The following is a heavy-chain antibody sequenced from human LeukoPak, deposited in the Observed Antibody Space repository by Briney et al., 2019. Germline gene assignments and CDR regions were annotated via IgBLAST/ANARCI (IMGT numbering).Heavy chain of an antibody. CDR1: GFTFSNYG. V-gene: IGHV3-30*02. CDR2: IRYDGSNK. CDR3: ARASSGWTASDAFDI. Sequence: PGGSLRLSCAASGFTFSNYGMHWVRQAPGKGLEWVAFIRYDGSNKYYADSVKGRFTISRDNAKNSLYLQMNSLRAEDTAVYYCARASSGWTASDAFDIWGQGTMVTVSS. J-gene: IGHJ3*02. D-gene: IGHD6-19*01.